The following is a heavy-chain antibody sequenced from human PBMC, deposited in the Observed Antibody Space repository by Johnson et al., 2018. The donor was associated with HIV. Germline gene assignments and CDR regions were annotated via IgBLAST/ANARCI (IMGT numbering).Heavy chain of an antibody. CDR2: IRYDGSNK. CDR1: GLTFRNAW. J-gene: IGHJ3*02. CDR3: ARASYVWGSYRYTGVCGAFDI. D-gene: IGHD3-16*02. V-gene: IGHV3-30*02. Sequence: QVQLVESGGGLVKPGGSLRLSCAASGLTFRNAWMSWVRQAPGKGLEWVAFIRYDGSNKYYADSVKGRFTISRDNAKNSLYLQMNGLRAEDTALYYCARASYVWGSYRYTGVCGAFDIWGQGTMVPVSS.